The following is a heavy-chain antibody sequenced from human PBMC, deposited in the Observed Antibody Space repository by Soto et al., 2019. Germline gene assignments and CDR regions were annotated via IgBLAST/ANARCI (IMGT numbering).Heavy chain of an antibody. CDR1: GFTFSNYI. CDR3: ARDDEGGSYCDLGY. D-gene: IGHD3-10*01. Sequence: QVQLVESGGGVVQPGRSLRLSCAASGFTFSNYIMHWVRQAPGKGLEWVAIRLHDGNNKYYADSVKGRFTISRDNSKNTLYLQMNSRRTEDTAIYYCARDDEGGSYCDLGYWGQGTLVTVSS. J-gene: IGHJ4*02. CDR2: RLHDGNNK. V-gene: IGHV3-30-3*01.